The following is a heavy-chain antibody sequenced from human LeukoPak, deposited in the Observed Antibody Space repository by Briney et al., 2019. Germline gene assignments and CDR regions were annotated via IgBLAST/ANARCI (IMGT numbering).Heavy chain of an antibody. Sequence: SETLSLTCPVSGYSTSSGYFWGWIRQPPGKGLEWIGSIYHSGNTYYNPSLKSRVTISVDTSKHQFSLKLSSVTAADTALYYCARAIGQWLVRGFDYWGQGTLVTVSS. V-gene: IGHV4-38-2*02. CDR3: ARAIGQWLVRGFDY. J-gene: IGHJ4*02. CDR2: IYHSGNT. D-gene: IGHD6-19*01. CDR1: GYSTSSGYF.